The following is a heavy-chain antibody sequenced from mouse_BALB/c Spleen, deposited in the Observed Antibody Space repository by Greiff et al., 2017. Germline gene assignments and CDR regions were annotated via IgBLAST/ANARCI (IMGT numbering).Heavy chain of an antibody. J-gene: IGHJ4*01. CDR2: INPSNGRT. CDR1: GYTFTSYW. V-gene: IGHV1S81*02. CDR3: ARGDYYDGSSYAMDY. D-gene: IGHD1-1*01. Sequence: VQLQQPGAELVKPGASVKLSCKASGYTFTSYWMHWVKQRPGQGLEWIGEINPSNGRTNYNETFKSKATLTVDKSSSTAYMQLSSLTSEDSAVYDCARGDYYDGSSYAMDYWGQGTSVTVSS.